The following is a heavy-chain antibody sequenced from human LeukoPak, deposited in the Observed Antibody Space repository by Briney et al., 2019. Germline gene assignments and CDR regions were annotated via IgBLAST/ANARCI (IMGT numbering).Heavy chain of an antibody. CDR2: ISYDGSNK. J-gene: IGHJ4*02. CDR1: GFTFSSYG. D-gene: IGHD4-17*01. Sequence: QPGRSLRLSCAASGFTFSSYGMHWVRQAPGKGLEWVAVISYDGSNKYYADSVKGRFTISRDNSKNTLYLQMNSLRAEDTAVYYCAKEDFPPPSYGDLDYWGQGTLVTVSS. V-gene: IGHV3-30*18. CDR3: AKEDFPPPSYGDLDY.